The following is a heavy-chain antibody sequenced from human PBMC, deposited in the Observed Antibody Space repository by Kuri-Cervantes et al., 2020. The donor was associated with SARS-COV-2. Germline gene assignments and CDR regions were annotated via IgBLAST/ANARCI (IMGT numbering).Heavy chain of an antibody. CDR2: INPSGGST. V-gene: IGHV1-46*01. D-gene: IGHD3-3*01. J-gene: IGHJ4*02. CDR3: ARGWSGYSLYYFDY. Sequence: ASVKVSCKASGYTFTSYYMHWVRQAPGQGLEWMGIINPSGGSTSYAQKLQGRVTMTTDTSTSTAYMELRSLRSDDTAVCYCARGWSGYSLYYFDYWGQGTMVTVSS. CDR1: GYTFTSYY.